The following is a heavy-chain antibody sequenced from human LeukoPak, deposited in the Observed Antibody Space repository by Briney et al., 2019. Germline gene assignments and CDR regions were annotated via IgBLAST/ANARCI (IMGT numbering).Heavy chain of an antibody. CDR3: ARVLDYYGSGNYGGDF. Sequence: PSETLSLTCTVSGYSITNGYYWGWIRQPPGKGLEWIGSIYHTGSTFYNSSLKSRATISVDPSRNQFSLKLNSVTAADTAVYYCARVLDYYGSGNYGGDFWGQGTLVTVSS. V-gene: IGHV4-38-2*02. J-gene: IGHJ4*02. D-gene: IGHD3-10*01. CDR2: IYHTGST. CDR1: GYSITNGYY.